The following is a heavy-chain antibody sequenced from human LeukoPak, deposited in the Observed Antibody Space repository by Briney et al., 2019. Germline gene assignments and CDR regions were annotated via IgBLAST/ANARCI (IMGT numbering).Heavy chain of an antibody. D-gene: IGHD2/OR15-2a*01. J-gene: IGHJ6*03. CDR2: ISGSGGST. CDR3: AKEFSTPLGSDYYYYMDV. Sequence: GGSLRLSCAASGFTFSSYAMSWVRQAPGKGLEWVSAISGSGGSTYYADSVKGRFTISRDNSKNTLYLQMNSLRAEDTAVYYCAKEFSTPLGSDYYYYMDVWGKGTTVTVSS. V-gene: IGHV3-23*01. CDR1: GFTFSSYA.